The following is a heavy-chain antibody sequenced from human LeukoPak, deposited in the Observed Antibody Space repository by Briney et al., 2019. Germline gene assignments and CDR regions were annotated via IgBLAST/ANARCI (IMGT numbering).Heavy chain of an antibody. CDR1: GFTFSSYA. Sequence: PGGSLRLSCAASGFTFSSYAMHWVRQAPGKGLEWVAVISYDGSNKYYADSVKGRFTISRDNSKNTLYLQMNSLRAEDTAVYYCARVKGPHSVWGDYFDYWGQGTLVTVSS. CDR3: ARVKGPHSVWGDYFDY. J-gene: IGHJ4*02. CDR2: ISYDGSNK. V-gene: IGHV3-30-3*01. D-gene: IGHD3-16*01.